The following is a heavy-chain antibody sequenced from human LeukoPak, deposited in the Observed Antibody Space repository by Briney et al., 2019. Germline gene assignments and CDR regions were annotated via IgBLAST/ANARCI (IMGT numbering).Heavy chain of an antibody. Sequence: SETLSLTCTVSGGSISSSDYYWTWIRQPPGKGLEWIGYIYYRGNSYYNPSLKSRVTISVDTSKNQFSLKLSSVTAADTAVYYCARDPEGSSSSISGWYFDLWGRGTLLTVSS. CDR2: IYYRGNS. CDR3: ARDPEGSSSSISGWYFDL. J-gene: IGHJ2*01. D-gene: IGHD6-6*01. CDR1: GGSISSSDYY. V-gene: IGHV4-30-4*08.